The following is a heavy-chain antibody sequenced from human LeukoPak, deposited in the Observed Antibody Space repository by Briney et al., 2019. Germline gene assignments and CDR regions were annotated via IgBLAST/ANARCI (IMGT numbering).Heavy chain of an antibody. J-gene: IGHJ4*02. CDR1: GYTYTRYH. V-gene: IGHV1-2*04. CDR2: INPSSGGT. Sequence: SVTVSCKASGYTYTRYHRYGVRQAGGQGLEWMGWINPSSGGTRYAQKFQGWVTMTRDTSISTAYMELSRLTSDDTAVYYCARVLTPTVVTSNFDYWGQGTLVTVSS. CDR3: ARVLTPTVVTSNFDY. D-gene: IGHD4-23*01.